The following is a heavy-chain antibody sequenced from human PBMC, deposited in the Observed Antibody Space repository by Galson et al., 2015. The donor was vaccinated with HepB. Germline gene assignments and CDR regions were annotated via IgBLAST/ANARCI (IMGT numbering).Heavy chain of an antibody. D-gene: IGHD3-10*01. CDR1: GGSISSNY. CDR3: ASSTFRGAFGRHQY. J-gene: IGHJ4*02. Sequence: SETLSLTCTVSGGSISSNYWSWIRQPPGKGLEWIGYISYSGSTNYNPSLKSRVTISADTSKSQFSLKLNSVTAADTAVYYCASSTFRGAFGRHQYWGQGTLVTVSS. CDR2: ISYSGST. V-gene: IGHV4-59*08.